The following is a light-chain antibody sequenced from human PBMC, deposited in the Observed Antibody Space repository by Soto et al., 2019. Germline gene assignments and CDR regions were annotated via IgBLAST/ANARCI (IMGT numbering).Light chain of an antibody. CDR3: QNRHNWPPAT. Sequence: EIVLAQSPANVSLAQGERATLSCRASQSANTNLAWYQHKPGQAPRLLIFDASNRATGIPVRFSGSGSGTDFTLTISSLEPEDAAVYYCQNRHNWPPATFGQGTKVEIK. CDR2: DAS. CDR1: QSANTN. J-gene: IGKJ1*01. V-gene: IGKV3-11*01.